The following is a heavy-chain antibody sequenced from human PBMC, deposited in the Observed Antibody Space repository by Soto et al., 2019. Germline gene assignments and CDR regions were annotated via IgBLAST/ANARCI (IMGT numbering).Heavy chain of an antibody. J-gene: IGHJ1*01. CDR1: GGSFSGYY. CDR3: ARDYYDSSGRRAEYFQH. CDR2: INHSGST. V-gene: IGHV4-34*01. Sequence: PSETLSLTCAVYGGSFSGYYWSWVRQPPGKGLEWIGEINHSGSTNYNPSLKSRVTISVDTSKNQFSLKLSSVTAADTAVHYCARDYYDSSGRRAEYFQHWGQGTLVTVSS. D-gene: IGHD3-22*01.